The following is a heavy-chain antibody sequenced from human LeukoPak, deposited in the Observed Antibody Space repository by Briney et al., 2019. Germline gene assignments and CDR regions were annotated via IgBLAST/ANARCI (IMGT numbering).Heavy chain of an antibody. CDR1: GGSISSYY. CDR2: IYTSGST. D-gene: IGHD1-26*01. Sequence: NPSETLSLTCTVSGGSISSYYWSWIRQPAGKGLEWIGRIYTSGSTNYNPSLKSRVTMSVDTSKNQFSLELSSVTAADTAVYYCARDWDPWWYFDLWGRGTLVTVSS. J-gene: IGHJ2*01. V-gene: IGHV4-4*07. CDR3: ARDWDPWWYFDL.